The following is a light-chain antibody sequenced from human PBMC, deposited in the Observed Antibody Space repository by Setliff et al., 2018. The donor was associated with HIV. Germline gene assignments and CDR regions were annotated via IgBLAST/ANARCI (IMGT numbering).Light chain of an antibody. CDR3: SSYAITNTLP. Sequence: QSALPQPASVSGSPGQSITISCTGTSSDVGGYNYVSWYQQHPGKAPKLIIYEVRNLPSGVSNRFSGSKSGNTASLTISGLQAEDEGYYYCSSYAITNTLPFGTGTKVTVL. V-gene: IGLV2-14*01. CDR2: EVR. CDR1: SSDVGGYNY. J-gene: IGLJ1*01.